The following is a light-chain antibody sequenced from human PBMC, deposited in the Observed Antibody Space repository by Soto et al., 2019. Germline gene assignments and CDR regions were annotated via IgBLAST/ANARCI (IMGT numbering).Light chain of an antibody. Sequence: HPASVSGSPGQSITISCTGTSSDVGGYNYVSWYQQHPGKAPKLMIYDVTNRPSGVSNRFSGSKSGNTASLTISGLQAEDEADYYCSSYTSSSTVVFGGGTKLTAL. CDR3: SSYTSSSTVV. J-gene: IGLJ2*01. CDR1: SSDVGGYNY. CDR2: DVT. V-gene: IGLV2-14*01.